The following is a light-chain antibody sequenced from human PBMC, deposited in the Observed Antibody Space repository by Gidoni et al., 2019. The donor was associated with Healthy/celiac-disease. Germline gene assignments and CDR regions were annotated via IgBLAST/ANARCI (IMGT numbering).Light chain of an antibody. Sequence: VLPQSPPSLSVSPGARATLSCRASMSVSSNLAGYQQKPGEAPMLLIYGASTRATGSPARCSGGGSGREFTLTISSLQSEDFAVYYCQQYNNWPSCRFDQGTKLEIK. J-gene: IGKJ2*04. CDR2: GAS. CDR3: QQYNNWPSCR. V-gene: IGKV3-15*01. CDR1: MSVSSN.